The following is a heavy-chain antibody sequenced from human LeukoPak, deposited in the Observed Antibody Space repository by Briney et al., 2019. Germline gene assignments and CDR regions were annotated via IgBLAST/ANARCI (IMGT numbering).Heavy chain of an antibody. CDR1: GYTFSDFG. CDR3: ASGNLRTDIYYDY. CDR2: ISVYNGNT. J-gene: IGHJ4*02. Sequence: ASVKVSCKASGYTFSDFGLSWVRQAPGQGLEWMGWISVYNGNTDYAQKFKGRLTMSTETSTSTAYMELRSLRSDDTAVYYCASGNLRTDIYYDYWGQGTLVTVSS. V-gene: IGHV1-18*01. D-gene: IGHD3-9*01.